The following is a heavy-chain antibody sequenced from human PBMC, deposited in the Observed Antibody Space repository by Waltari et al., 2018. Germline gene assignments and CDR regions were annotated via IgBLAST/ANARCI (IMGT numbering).Heavy chain of an antibody. CDR3: AREMATIDYYYYGMDV. CDR2: INTNSGGT. Sequence: QVQLVQSGAEVKKPGASVRVACKASGYPFNGYDMHRGRQAPGQGAEWVWWINTNSGGTNYAQKFQGWVTMTRDTSISTAYMELSRLRSDDTAVYYCAREMATIDYYYYGMDVWGQGTTVTVSS. V-gene: IGHV1-2*04. CDR1: GYPFNGYD. D-gene: IGHD5-12*01. J-gene: IGHJ6*02.